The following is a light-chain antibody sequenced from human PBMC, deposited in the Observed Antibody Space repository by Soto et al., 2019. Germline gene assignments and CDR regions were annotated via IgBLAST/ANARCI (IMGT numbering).Light chain of an antibody. Sequence: DSQRTQAPSTLSASVGDRVTITCRASQSISSWLAWYQQKPGKAPKLLIYDASSLESGVPSRFSGSGSGTEFTLTISSLQSEDFAVYYCQQYNNWPPWTFGQGTKVDIK. CDR2: DAS. J-gene: IGKJ1*01. V-gene: IGKV1-5*01. CDR3: QQYNNWPPWT. CDR1: QSISSW.